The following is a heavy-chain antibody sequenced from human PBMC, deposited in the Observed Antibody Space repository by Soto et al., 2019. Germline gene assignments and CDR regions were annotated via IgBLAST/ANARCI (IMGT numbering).Heavy chain of an antibody. V-gene: IGHV3-48*03. D-gene: IGHD3-9*01. CDR3: AGTVVVTYYDILTGYYTHSYYYYGMDV. CDR2: ISSSGSTI. Sequence: LRLSCAASGFTFSSYEMNWVRQAPGKGLEWVSYISSSGSTIYYADSVKGRFTISRDNAKNSLYLQMNSLRAEDTAVYYCAGTVVVTYYDILTGYYTHSYYYYGMDVWGQGTTVTVSS. CDR1: GFTFSSYE. J-gene: IGHJ6*02.